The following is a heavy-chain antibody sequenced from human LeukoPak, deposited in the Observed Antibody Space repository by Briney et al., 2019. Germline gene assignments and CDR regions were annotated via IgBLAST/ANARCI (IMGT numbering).Heavy chain of an antibody. CDR1: GGSISTYY. V-gene: IGHV4-4*07. CDR3: ARVSGAIRGRYNWFDP. Sequence: SETLSLTCSVSGGSISTYYWSWIRQPAGKGLEWIGRIYTTGGTNYNPSLKSRVTMSVDTSKNQFSLKLTSVTAADTAVYYCARVSGAIRGRYNWFDPWGQGTLVTVSS. J-gene: IGHJ5*02. D-gene: IGHD3-10*01. CDR2: IYTTGGT.